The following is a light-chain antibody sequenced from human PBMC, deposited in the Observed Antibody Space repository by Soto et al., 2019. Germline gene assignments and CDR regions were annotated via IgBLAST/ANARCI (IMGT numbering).Light chain of an antibody. CDR1: QSVSMH. CDR2: DTS. CDR3: QQYNNWPIT. J-gene: IGKJ5*01. Sequence: EIVFSQSPATLSFSPGGRATPSCRASQSVSMHLAWYQQKPGQAPRLLIYDTSTRATGIPARFSGSGSGTEFTLTISSLQSEDFAVYYCQQYNNWPITFGQGTRLEIK. V-gene: IGKV3D-15*01.